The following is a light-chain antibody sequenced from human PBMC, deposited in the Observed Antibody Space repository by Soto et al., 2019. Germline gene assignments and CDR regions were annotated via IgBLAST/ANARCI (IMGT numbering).Light chain of an antibody. CDR1: GSDLGDFIY. J-gene: IGLJ2*01. CDR2: EVT. V-gene: IGLV2-8*01. CDR3: SSYAVSNSVL. Sequence: QSALTQPPTASGSPGQSVTISCTGTGSDLGDFIYVAWYHQHPGKAPKLMIYEVTMRPSGVPDRFSGSKSGNTASLTVSGLQAEDEGLYYCSSYAVSNSVLFGGGTKLTVL.